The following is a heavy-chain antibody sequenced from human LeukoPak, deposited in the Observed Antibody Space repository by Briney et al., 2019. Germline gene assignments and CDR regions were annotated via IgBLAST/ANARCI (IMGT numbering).Heavy chain of an antibody. Sequence: SETLSLTCAVYGGSFSGYYWSWIRQPPGKGLEWIGSIYYSGSTYYNPSLKSRVTISVDTSKNQFSLKLSSVTAADTTIYYCARHWIQLWFFDYWGQGTLVTVSS. CDR2: IYYSGST. CDR1: GGSFSGYY. J-gene: IGHJ4*02. CDR3: ARHWIQLWFFDY. D-gene: IGHD5-18*01. V-gene: IGHV4-34*01.